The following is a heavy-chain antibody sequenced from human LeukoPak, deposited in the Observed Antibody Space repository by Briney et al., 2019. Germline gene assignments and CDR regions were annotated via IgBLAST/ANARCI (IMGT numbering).Heavy chain of an antibody. D-gene: IGHD4-17*01. J-gene: IGHJ5*02. CDR2: IYTGWTT. CDR1: GTTISAFY. Sequence: SETLSLTCTVSGTTISAFYWAWIRQSPGKGLEWIGYIYTGWTTNYNPSLYSRVTISVDTSKNQIFLKLRSVTAADTAVYFCARQFNDNGDYLWWFDPWGQGTLVTVSP. V-gene: IGHV4-4*09. CDR3: ARQFNDNGDYLWWFDP.